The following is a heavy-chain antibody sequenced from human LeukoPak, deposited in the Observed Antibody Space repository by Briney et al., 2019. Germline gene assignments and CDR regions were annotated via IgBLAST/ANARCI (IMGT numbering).Heavy chain of an antibody. V-gene: IGHV3-7*01. D-gene: IGHD2-15*01. Sequence: GGSLRLSCEASGFSFSSSWMTWVRQAPGKGLEWVATIKNDGSDKYYVDSVKGRFTLSRDNAKSSLYLQMDSLRVEDTAVYYCADLGYTDGGQGTLVTVSS. CDR1: GFSFSSSW. CDR3: ADLGYTD. J-gene: IGHJ4*02. CDR2: IKNDGSDK.